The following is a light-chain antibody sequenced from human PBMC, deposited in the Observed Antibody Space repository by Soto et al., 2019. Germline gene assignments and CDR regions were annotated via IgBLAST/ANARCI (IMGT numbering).Light chain of an antibody. Sequence: HLTQAPYSVSAYVGDRVTITCPSSQGISSNIALHQQKPGIAPKLLIFGASTFQSGVPSRFSGSRSGTEFTLTLSSLQPDDFATYYCQQYNSYPWTFGHGTKVDIK. CDR2: GAS. J-gene: IGKJ1*01. V-gene: IGKV1-9*01. CDR3: QQYNSYPWT. CDR1: QGISSN.